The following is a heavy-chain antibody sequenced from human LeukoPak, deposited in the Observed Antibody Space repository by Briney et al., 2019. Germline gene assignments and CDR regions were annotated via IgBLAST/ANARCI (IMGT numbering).Heavy chain of an antibody. CDR3: ASGYSDYADYYNYYMDV. V-gene: IGHV1-2*02. CDR1: GYSFTRYY. Sequence: ASVKVSCKASGYSFTRYYMHWVRQAPGQGLEWMGWINPDSGGANYAQKFQGRVTMTRDTSITTAYMELSRLSSDDTALYYCASGYSDYADYYNYYMDVWGKGTTVTVS. J-gene: IGHJ6*03. D-gene: IGHD4-11*01. CDR2: INPDSGGA.